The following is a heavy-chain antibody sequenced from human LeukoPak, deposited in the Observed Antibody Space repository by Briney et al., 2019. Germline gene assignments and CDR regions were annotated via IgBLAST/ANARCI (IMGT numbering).Heavy chain of an antibody. J-gene: IGHJ3*02. CDR1: GGSISSYY. CDR3: ARETRLHSGSYSNDAFDI. CDR2: ISYSGST. Sequence: SETPSLTCTVSGGSISSYYWSWIRQPPGKGLEWIGYISYSGSTDYNPSLKSRVTISLDTSKNQFSLRLSSVTAADTAVYYCARETRLHSGSYSNDAFDIWGQGTMVTVSS. D-gene: IGHD1-26*01. V-gene: IGHV4-59*01.